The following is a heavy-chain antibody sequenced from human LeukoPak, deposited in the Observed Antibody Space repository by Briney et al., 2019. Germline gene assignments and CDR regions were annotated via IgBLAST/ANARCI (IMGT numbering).Heavy chain of an antibody. Sequence: PGGSLRLSCAASGFTFSNAWMSWVRQAPGKGLEWVGRIKSKTDGGTTDYAAPVKGRFTISRDDSKNMLYLQMNSLKTEDTAVYYCTTDQVDFWSGYYPKYWGQGTLVTVSS. CDR3: TTDQVDFWSGYYPKY. CDR1: GFTFSNAW. V-gene: IGHV3-15*01. J-gene: IGHJ4*02. CDR2: IKSKTDGGTT. D-gene: IGHD3-3*01.